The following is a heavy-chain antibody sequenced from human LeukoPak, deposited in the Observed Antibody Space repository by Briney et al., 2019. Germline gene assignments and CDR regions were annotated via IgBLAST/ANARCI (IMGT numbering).Heavy chain of an antibody. D-gene: IGHD3-10*01. V-gene: IGHV3-11*04. CDR1: GFTFSDYY. CDR3: ARAPGPITMVRGVTLYYFDY. CDR2: ISSSGSTI. Sequence: GGSLRLSCAASGFTFSDYYMSWIRQAPGKGLEWVAYISSSGSTIYYADSVKGRFTISRDNAKNSLYLQMNSLRAEDTAVYYCARAPGPITMVRGVTLYYFDYWGQGTLVTVSS. J-gene: IGHJ4*02.